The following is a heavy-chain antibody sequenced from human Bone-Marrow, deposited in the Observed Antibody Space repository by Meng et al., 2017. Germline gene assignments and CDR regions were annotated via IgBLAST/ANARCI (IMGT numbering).Heavy chain of an antibody. CDR1: GFSLSTSGVG. D-gene: IGHD5-12*01. Sequence: QITLKESGPTLVKPTQPLTLTCTFSGFSLSTSGVGVGWIRQPPGKALEWLALIYWDDDKRYSPSLKSRLTITKDTSKNQVVLTMTNMDPVDTATYYCAHSGGYDFEGWFDPWGQGTLVTVSS. CDR2: IYWDDDK. V-gene: IGHV2-5*02. CDR3: AHSGGYDFEGWFDP. J-gene: IGHJ5*02.